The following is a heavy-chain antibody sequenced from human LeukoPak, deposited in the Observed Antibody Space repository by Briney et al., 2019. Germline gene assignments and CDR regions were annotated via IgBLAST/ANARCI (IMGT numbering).Heavy chain of an antibody. V-gene: IGHV1-69*05. CDR3: ARLNYGGKPPNWFDP. CDR1: GGTFSSYA. J-gene: IGHJ5*02. D-gene: IGHD4-23*01. CDR2: IIPIFGTA. Sequence: SVKVSCKASGGTFSSYAFSWVRQAPGQGLEWMGGIIPIFGTANYAQKFQGRVTITTDESTSTAYLQWSSLKASDTAMYYCARLNYGGKPPNWFDPWGQGTLVTVSS.